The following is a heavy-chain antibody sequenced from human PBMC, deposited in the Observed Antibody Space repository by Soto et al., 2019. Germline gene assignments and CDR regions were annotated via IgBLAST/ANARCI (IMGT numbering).Heavy chain of an antibody. CDR3: AKDGRISVNLGD. CDR2: ISYDGSNK. V-gene: IGHV3-30*18. CDR1: GFTFSSYG. Sequence: PGGSLRLSCAASGFTFSSYGMHWVRQAPGKGLEWVAVISYDGSNKYYADSVKGRLTISRDNSKNTLYLQMNSLRAEDTAVYYCAKDGRISVNLGDWGQGTLVTVSS. D-gene: IGHD3-16*01. J-gene: IGHJ4*02.